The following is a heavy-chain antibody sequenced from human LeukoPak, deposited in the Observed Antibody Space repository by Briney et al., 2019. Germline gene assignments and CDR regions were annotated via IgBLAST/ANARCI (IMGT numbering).Heavy chain of an antibody. CDR2: IYYSGST. Sequence: SETLSLTCTVSGGSISSYYWSWIRQPPGKGLEWIGYIYYSGSTNYNPSLKSRVTVSVDTSKNQFSLKLRSVTAADTAVYYCARLSAVAGNWASDYWGQGALVTVSS. V-gene: IGHV4-59*01. J-gene: IGHJ4*02. D-gene: IGHD6-19*01. CDR1: GGSISSYY. CDR3: ARLSAVAGNWASDY.